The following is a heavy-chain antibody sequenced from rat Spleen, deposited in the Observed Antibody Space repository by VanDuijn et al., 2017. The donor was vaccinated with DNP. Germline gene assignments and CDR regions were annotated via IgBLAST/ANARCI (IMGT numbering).Heavy chain of an antibody. D-gene: IGHD1-4*01. CDR3: ATRRATLFDY. Sequence: EVQLVESGGGLVQPGRSLKLSCAASGFTFSDYAMAWVRQAPKKGLEWVATISYDGSRTYYRDSVKGLFTISRDNAKSTLYLQMDSLRSEDTATYYCATRRATLFDYWGQGVMVTVSS. CDR1: GFTFSDYA. CDR2: ISYDGSRT. J-gene: IGHJ2*01. V-gene: IGHV5-17*01.